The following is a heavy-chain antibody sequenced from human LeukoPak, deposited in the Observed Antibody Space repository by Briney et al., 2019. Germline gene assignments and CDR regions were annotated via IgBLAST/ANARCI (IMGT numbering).Heavy chain of an antibody. J-gene: IGHJ4*02. Sequence: GGSLRLSCSVSGFTFSTYVMHWVRQAPGKGLEYVSAISSNGDNTYYADSVKGRFTISRDNSKNTLYLQMSSLRADDSAVYYCVRGTGYWGQGTLVTVSS. V-gene: IGHV3-64D*06. CDR3: VRGTGY. CDR2: ISSNGDNT. CDR1: GFTFSTYV.